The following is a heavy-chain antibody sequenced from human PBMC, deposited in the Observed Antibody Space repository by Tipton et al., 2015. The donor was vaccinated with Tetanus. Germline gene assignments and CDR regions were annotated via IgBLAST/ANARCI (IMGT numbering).Heavy chain of an antibody. CDR2: INHSGST. CDR3: ARGHGHYDSSGYPNTPTQRTRYFDY. J-gene: IGHJ4*02. V-gene: IGHV4-34*01. D-gene: IGHD3-22*01. Sequence: TLSLTCAVYGGSFSGYYWSWIRQPPGKGLEWIGEINHSGSTNYNPPLKSRVAISVDTSKNQFSLKLSSVTAADTAVYYCARGHGHYDSSGYPNTPTQRTRYFDYWGQGTLVTVSS. CDR1: GGSFSGYY.